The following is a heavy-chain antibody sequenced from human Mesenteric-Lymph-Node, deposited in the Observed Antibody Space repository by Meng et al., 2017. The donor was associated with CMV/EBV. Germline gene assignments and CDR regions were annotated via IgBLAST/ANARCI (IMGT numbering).Heavy chain of an antibody. D-gene: IGHD3-10*01. J-gene: IGHJ4*02. V-gene: IGHV3-66*01. CDR1: GFNFRDKS. Sequence: VVSGGGFVHPVAPLGCACTSSGFNFRDKSLSWVRQAPGKGLEWVCIIYRGDNTYYIDSVKDRFTVSRDNSKNTMYLQMNSLRVEDTAVYYCTGDSVSNPNLDYWGQGTLVTVSS. CDR2: IYRGDNT. CDR3: TGDSVSNPNLDY.